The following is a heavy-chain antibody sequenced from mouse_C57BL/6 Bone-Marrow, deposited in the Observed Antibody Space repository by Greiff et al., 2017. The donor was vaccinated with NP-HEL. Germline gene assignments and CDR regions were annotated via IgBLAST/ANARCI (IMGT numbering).Heavy chain of an antibody. J-gene: IGHJ2*01. Sequence: EVKLQESGPELVKPGASVKMSCKASGYTFTDYNMHWVKQSHGKSLEWIGYINPNNGGTSYNQKFKGKATLTVNKSSSTAYMELRSLTSEDSAVYYCARSLYYGSSYGYFDYWGQGTTLTVSS. CDR1: GYTFTDYN. CDR3: ARSLYYGSSYGYFDY. CDR2: INPNNGGT. V-gene: IGHV1-22*01. D-gene: IGHD1-1*01.